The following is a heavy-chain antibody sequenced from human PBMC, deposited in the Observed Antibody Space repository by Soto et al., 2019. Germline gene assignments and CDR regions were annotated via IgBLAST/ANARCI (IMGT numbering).Heavy chain of an antibody. D-gene: IGHD3-3*01. Sequence: GESLKVSCRGSGYDFKTNWFGWVRQLPGRGLEWVGIMYPGDSDTRYNPSLQGHATLSVDVTVSTAFLQWRSLETSDTGMYFCARLPRDCNKTSCYYADHWGQGTQVTVSS. J-gene: IGHJ4*02. CDR3: ARLPRDCNKTSCYYADH. CDR2: MYPGDSDT. CDR1: GYDFKTNW. V-gene: IGHV5-51*01.